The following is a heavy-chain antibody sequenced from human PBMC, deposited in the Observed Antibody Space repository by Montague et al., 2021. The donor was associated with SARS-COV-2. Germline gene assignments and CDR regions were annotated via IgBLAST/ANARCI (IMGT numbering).Heavy chain of an antibody. Sequence: PALVKPTQTLTLTCTFSGFSLRSDDAGVAWIRQSPGQALEWLAVIYWNGDKRYSPSLQRRLTITMDTSENQVVLTMTNMDPVDTATYYCAHRGMIRGLIFDYWGQGTLVTVSS. J-gene: IGHJ4*02. CDR3: AHRGMIRGLIFDY. CDR1: GFSLRSDDAG. D-gene: IGHD3-10*01. CDR2: IYWNGDK. V-gene: IGHV2-5*01.